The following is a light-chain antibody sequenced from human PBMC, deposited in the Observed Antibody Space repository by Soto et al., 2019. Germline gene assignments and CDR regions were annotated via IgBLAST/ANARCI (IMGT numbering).Light chain of an antibody. CDR2: DAL. CDR3: QHYGGRWT. Sequence: DIQMPKSHYTLSASVGDRVAITCRASQSITNRLAWYQLKPGKAPKVLIYDALNLESGVPSRFSGSGYGTEFTLTIRSLQPDDFATYCCQHYGGRWTFGQGTKVDIK. V-gene: IGKV1-5*01. J-gene: IGKJ1*01. CDR1: QSITNR.